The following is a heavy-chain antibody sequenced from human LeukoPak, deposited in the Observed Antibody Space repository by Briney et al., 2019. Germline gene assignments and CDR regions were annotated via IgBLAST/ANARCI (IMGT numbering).Heavy chain of an antibody. CDR1: GYTFTSYD. CDR2: ISAYNGNT. J-gene: IGHJ4*02. Sequence: ASVKVSCKASGYTFTSYDINWVRQAPGQGLEWMGWISAYNGNTNYAQKLQGRVTMTTDTSTSTAYMELRSLRSDDTAVYYCAREGTHCSGGSCYSLFDYWGQGTLVTVSS. CDR3: AREGTHCSGGSCYSLFDY. D-gene: IGHD2-15*01. V-gene: IGHV1-18*01.